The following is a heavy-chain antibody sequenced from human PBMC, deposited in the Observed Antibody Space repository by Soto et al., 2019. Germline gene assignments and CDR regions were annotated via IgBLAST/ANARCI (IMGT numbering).Heavy chain of an antibody. CDR2: IIPIFGTA. Sequence: ASVKVSCKASGGTFSSYAISWVRQAPGQGLEWMGGIIPIFGTANYAQKFQGRVTITADESTSTAYMELSSLRSEDTAVYYCARAGSRGVLVPAAIATFDYWGQGTLVTVSS. J-gene: IGHJ4*02. D-gene: IGHD2-2*01. CDR1: GGTFSSYA. CDR3: ARAGSRGVLVPAAIATFDY. V-gene: IGHV1-69*13.